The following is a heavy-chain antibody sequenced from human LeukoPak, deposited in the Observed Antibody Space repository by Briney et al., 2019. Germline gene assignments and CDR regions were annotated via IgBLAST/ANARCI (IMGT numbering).Heavy chain of an antibody. D-gene: IGHD1-26*01. CDR2: IYYSGNT. J-gene: IGHJ5*02. Sequence: SETLSLTCTVSGDSISTYYWSWIRQPPGKGLEWIGYIYYSGNTNYNPSLKSRVTISVDTSKNQFSLRLNSVTAADTAVYYCARLLGALGGGCFDPWGQGTLVTVSS. CDR3: ARLLGALGGGCFDP. V-gene: IGHV4-59*01. CDR1: GDSISTYY.